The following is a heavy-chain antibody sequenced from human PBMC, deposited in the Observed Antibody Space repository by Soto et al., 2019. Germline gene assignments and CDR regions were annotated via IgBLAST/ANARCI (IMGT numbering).Heavy chain of an antibody. CDR3: ARVDPPPKS. D-gene: IGHD2-2*03. V-gene: IGHV3-11*01. CDR2: ISSSGSTI. Sequence: PGGSPRLSCAASGFTFSYYGMIWIRRAPGKGLEWVSYISSSGSTIYYADSVKGRFTISRDNAKNSLYLQMNSLRAEDTAVYHRARVDPPPKSRGQGTLVTVSS. CDR1: GFTFSYYG. J-gene: IGHJ4*02.